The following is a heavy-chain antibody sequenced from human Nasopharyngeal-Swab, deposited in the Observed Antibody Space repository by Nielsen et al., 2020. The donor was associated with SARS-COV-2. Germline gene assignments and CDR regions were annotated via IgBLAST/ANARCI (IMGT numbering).Heavy chain of an antibody. V-gene: IGHV3-13*01. CDR2: IGTAGDT. CDR1: GFTFSSYD. Sequence: GGSLRLSCAASGFTFSSYDMHWVRQATGKGLEWVSAIGTAGDTYYPGSVKGRFTISRENAKNSLYLQMNSLRAEDTAVYYCAREAIYDSSGYGLDYWGQGTLVTVSS. CDR3: AREAIYDSSGYGLDY. D-gene: IGHD3-22*01. J-gene: IGHJ4*02.